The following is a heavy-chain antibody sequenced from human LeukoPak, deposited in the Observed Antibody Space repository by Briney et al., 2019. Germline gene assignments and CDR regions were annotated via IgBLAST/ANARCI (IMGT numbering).Heavy chain of an antibody. D-gene: IGHD3-22*01. V-gene: IGHV6-1*01. CDR3: ARGSGYYDTGSFSFVDN. J-gene: IGHJ4*02. CDR2: TYYRSQWFN. Sequence: SQTLSLTCAISVDSVSSDSAAWNWIRQSPSRGLEWLGRTYYRSQWFNDYAVSVKTRITIKSDTSRNQFSLELNPVTPEDTGVYYCARGSGYYDTGSFSFVDNWGQGTLVTVSS. CDR1: VDSVSSDSAA.